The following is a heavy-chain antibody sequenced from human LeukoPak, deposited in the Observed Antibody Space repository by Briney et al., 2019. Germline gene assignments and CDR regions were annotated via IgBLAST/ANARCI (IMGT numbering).Heavy chain of an antibody. V-gene: IGHV1-18*01. CDR2: ISPYNGNT. CDR1: GYDFTSVG. Sequence: ASVKVSCKASGYDFTSVGITWVRRAPGQGLEWMGWISPYNGNTRYAQKSQGRVAMTTDTSTTTAYMELRGLRFNDTAVYYCARAGSGSGWYFDYWGQGTLVTVSS. CDR3: ARAGSGSGWYFDY. D-gene: IGHD6-19*01. J-gene: IGHJ4*02.